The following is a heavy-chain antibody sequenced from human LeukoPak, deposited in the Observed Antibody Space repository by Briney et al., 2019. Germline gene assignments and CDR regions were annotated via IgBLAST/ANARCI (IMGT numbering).Heavy chain of an antibody. CDR1: GGSISSGGYS. Sequence: PSQTLSLTCAVSGGSISSGGYSWSWIRQPPGKGLEWIGYIYHSGSTYYNPSLKSRVTISVDRSKNQFSLKLSSVTAADTAVYYCARDSDGDYLYFDYWGQGTLVTVSP. D-gene: IGHD4-17*01. J-gene: IGHJ4*02. CDR3: ARDSDGDYLYFDY. CDR2: IYHSGST. V-gene: IGHV4-30-2*01.